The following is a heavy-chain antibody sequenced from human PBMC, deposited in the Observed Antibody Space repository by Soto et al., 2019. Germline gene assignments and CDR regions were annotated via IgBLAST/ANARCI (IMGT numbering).Heavy chain of an antibody. CDR2: ISYDGSNK. CDR3: ARDLWGAAAGHNWFDP. Sequence: QVQLVESGGGVVQPGRSLRLSCAASGFTFSSYAMHWVRQAPGKGLEWVAVISYDGSNKYYADSVKGRFTISRDNSKNTLYLQMNSLRAEDTAVYYCARDLWGAAAGHNWFDPWGQGTLVTVSS. V-gene: IGHV3-30-3*01. CDR1: GFTFSSYA. J-gene: IGHJ5*02. D-gene: IGHD6-13*01.